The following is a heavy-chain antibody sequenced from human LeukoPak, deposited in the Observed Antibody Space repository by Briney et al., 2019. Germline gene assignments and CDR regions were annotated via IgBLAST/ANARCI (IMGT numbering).Heavy chain of an antibody. Sequence: ASVRVSCKASGYTFTGYYMYWMRQAPGQGLEWMGWINPNSGGTNYAQKFQGRVTMTRDTSISTAYMELSRLRSDDTAVYYCARDSKGFGVAIYGFDHWGQGTLVTVSS. D-gene: IGHD3-3*01. V-gene: IGHV1-2*02. CDR1: GYTFTGYY. CDR3: ARDSKGFGVAIYGFDH. CDR2: INPNSGGT. J-gene: IGHJ4*02.